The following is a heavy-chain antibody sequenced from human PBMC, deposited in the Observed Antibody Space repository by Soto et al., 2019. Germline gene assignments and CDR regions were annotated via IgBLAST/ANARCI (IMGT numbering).Heavy chain of an antibody. D-gene: IGHD2-8*01. J-gene: IGHJ5*02. CDR2: INHSGST. Sequence: ASETLSLTCTVSGDSISSASYFWGWIRQPPGKGLEWIGEINHSGSTNYNPSLKSRVTISVETSKNQFSLKLSSVTAADTVVYSCARVPYGTNGVCSWNSAGPSPSTSDPWGQGTLVTVSS. V-gene: IGHV4-39*07. CDR1: GDSISSASYF. CDR3: ARVPYGTNGVCSWNSAGPSPSTSDP.